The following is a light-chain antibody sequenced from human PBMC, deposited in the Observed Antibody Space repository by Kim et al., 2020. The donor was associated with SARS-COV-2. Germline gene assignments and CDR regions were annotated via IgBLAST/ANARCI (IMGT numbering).Light chain of an antibody. CDR3: CSYAGVV. V-gene: IGLV2-23*02. J-gene: IGLJ2*01. CDR2: EVS. CDR1: SSDVGSYNL. Sequence: GSPGPSITISCTGTSSDVGSYNLVSWYQQHPGKAPKLMIYEVSKRPSGVSNRFSGSKSGNTASLTISGLQAEDEADYYCCSYAGVVFGGGTQLTVL.